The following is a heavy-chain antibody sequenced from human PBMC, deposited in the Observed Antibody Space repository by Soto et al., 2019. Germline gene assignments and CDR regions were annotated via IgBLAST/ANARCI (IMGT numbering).Heavy chain of an antibody. J-gene: IGHJ4*02. V-gene: IGHV3-30*18. CDR3: AKSRDSSSYLDY. CDR2: ISYDGSNK. Sequence: WIRQAPGKGLEWVAVISYDGSNKYYAESVKGRFTISGDNAKNTRFLQMNSLRAEDTAVYDCAKSRDSSSYLDYWGQGSLVTVSS. D-gene: IGHD3-22*01.